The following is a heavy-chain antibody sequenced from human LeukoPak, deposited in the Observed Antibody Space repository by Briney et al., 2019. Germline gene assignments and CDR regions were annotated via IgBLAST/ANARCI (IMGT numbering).Heavy chain of an antibody. Sequence: GSLRLSCAASGITFSSYSIHRGRPAPGKGLGGGALISNDGSNKYYADSVKGRFTISRDNSKNTLYLQMNSLRAEDTAVYYCARGTHGSSWYELDYWGQGTLVTVSS. CDR3: ARGTHGSSWYELDY. CDR2: ISNDGSNK. D-gene: IGHD6-13*01. J-gene: IGHJ4*02. V-gene: IGHV3-30*04. CDR1: GITFSSYS.